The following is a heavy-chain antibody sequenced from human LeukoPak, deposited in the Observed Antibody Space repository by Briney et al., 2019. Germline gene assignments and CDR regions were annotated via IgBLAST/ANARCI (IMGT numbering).Heavy chain of an antibody. Sequence: GGSLRLSCAASGFTFSSYAMHWVRQAPGRGLEWVAVISYDGSNKYYADSVKGRFTISRDNSKNTLYLQMNSLRAEDTAVYYCARGYSMIVVVIIHWGQGTLVTVSS. J-gene: IGHJ4*02. CDR3: ARGYSMIVVVIIH. CDR2: ISYDGSNK. CDR1: GFTFSSYA. D-gene: IGHD3-22*01. V-gene: IGHV3-30-3*01.